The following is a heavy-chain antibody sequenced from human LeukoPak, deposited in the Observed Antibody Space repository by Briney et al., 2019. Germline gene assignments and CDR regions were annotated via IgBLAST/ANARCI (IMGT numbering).Heavy chain of an antibody. CDR3: ARVAPTTVTTFPYYDY. D-gene: IGHD4-17*01. CDR1: GFTFDDYG. J-gene: IGHJ4*02. CDR2: INWNSGST. Sequence: GGSLRLSCAASGFTFDDYGMSWVRQAPGKGLEWVSGINWNSGSTGYADSVKGRFTISRDNAKNSLYLQMNSLRAEDTALYHCARVAPTTVTTFPYYDYWGQGTLVTVSS. V-gene: IGHV3-20*01.